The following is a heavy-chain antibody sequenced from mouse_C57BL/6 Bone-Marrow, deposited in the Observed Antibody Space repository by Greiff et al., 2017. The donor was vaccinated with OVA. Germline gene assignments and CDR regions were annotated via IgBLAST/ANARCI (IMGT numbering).Heavy chain of an antibody. CDR1: GYTFTSYG. Sequence: VQLVESGAELARPGASVKLSCKASGYTFTSYGISWVKQRTGQGLEWIGEIYPRSGNTYYNEKFKGKATLTADKSSSTAYMELRSLTSEDSADYFCARLRDGSSYYWYFDVWGTGTTVTVSA. CDR3: ARLRDGSSYYWYFDV. J-gene: IGHJ1*03. V-gene: IGHV1-81*01. D-gene: IGHD1-1*01. CDR2: IYPRSGNT.